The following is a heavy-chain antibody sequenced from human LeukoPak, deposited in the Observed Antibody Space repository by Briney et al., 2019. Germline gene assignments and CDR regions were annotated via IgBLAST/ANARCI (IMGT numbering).Heavy chain of an antibody. D-gene: IGHD6-6*01. CDR2: ISAYNGNT. CDR1: GYTFTSYG. CDR3: ARVLQALSSSSFWFDP. Sequence: ASVKVACKASGYTFTSYGISWVRQAPGQGLEWMGWISAYNGNTNYAQKLQGRVNMTTDTSTSPAYTELRSLRSDDTAVYYCARVLQALSSSSFWFDPWGQGTLVTVSS. V-gene: IGHV1-18*01. J-gene: IGHJ5*02.